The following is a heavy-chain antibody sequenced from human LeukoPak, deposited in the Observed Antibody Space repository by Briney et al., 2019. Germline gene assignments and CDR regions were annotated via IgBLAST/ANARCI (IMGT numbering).Heavy chain of an antibody. CDR2: IYYSGST. J-gene: IGHJ3*02. Sequence: SQTLSLTCTVSGGSISSGGYYWSWIRQHPGKGLEWIGYIYYSGSTYYNPSLKSRVTISVDTSKNQFSLKLSSVTAADTAVYYCARSRSGYSYDHAAFEIWGQGTVVTVSS. CDR1: GGSISSGGYY. D-gene: IGHD5-18*01. V-gene: IGHV4-31*03. CDR3: ARSRSGYSYDHAAFEI.